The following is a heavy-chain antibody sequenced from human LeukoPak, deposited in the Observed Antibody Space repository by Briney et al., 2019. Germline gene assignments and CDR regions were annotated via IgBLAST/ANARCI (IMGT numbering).Heavy chain of an antibody. CDR2: INGDGRNI. Sequence: GGSLRLSCVASGFTFSSYWMHWVRQDPRKGLVWVSRINGDGRNINYADSVRGRFTISRDNAKNTLYLQMNTLRVEDTAVYYCTRDLMDYDLSTGLHHYYMDVWGQGTTVTVSS. V-gene: IGHV3-74*01. D-gene: IGHD3-9*01. J-gene: IGHJ6*02. CDR1: GFTFSSYW. CDR3: TRDLMDYDLSTGLHHYYMDV.